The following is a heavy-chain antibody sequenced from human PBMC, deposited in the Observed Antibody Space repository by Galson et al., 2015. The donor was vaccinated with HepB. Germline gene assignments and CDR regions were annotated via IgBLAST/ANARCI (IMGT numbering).Heavy chain of an antibody. CDR2: IIPTFGIA. D-gene: IGHD6-13*01. J-gene: IGHJ5*02. Sequence: SVKVSCKASGGTFSSYGISWVRQAPGQGLEWMGGIIPTFGIANYAQKFQGRVTITADESTSTAYMELSSLRSEDTAVYYCERDNMGRIAAAVPNWFAPWGQGTLVTVSS. CDR1: GGTFSSYG. CDR3: ERDNMGRIAAAVPNWFAP. V-gene: IGHV1-69*13.